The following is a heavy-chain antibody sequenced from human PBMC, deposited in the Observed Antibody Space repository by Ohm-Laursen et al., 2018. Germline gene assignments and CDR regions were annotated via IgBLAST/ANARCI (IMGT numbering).Heavy chain of an antibody. J-gene: IGHJ5*02. CDR1: GVSVTTGSYY. D-gene: IGHD2-21*02. V-gene: IGHV4-39*01. Sequence: GTLSLTCTVSGVSVTTGSYYWTWIRQPPGKGLEWIGSIYYSGSTYYNPSLKSRVTISVDTSKNQFSLKLSSVTAADTAAYYCARHAAYCGGDCYSRWFDPWGQGTLVTVSS. CDR3: ARHAAYCGGDCYSRWFDP. CDR2: IYYSGST.